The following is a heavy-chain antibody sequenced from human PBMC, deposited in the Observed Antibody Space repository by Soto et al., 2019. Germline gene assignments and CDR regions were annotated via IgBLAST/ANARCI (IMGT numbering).Heavy chain of an antibody. Sequence: QVQLQESGPGLVKPSQTLSLTCTVSGGSISSGGYYWSWIRQHPGKGLEWIGYIYYSGSTYYNPSLKSRVTISVHTSKNQFSLRLSSVTAADTAVYYCARDTAMGQYFDYWGQGTLVTVSS. CDR1: GGSISSGGYY. J-gene: IGHJ4*02. D-gene: IGHD5-18*01. CDR3: ARDTAMGQYFDY. CDR2: IYYSGST. V-gene: IGHV4-31*03.